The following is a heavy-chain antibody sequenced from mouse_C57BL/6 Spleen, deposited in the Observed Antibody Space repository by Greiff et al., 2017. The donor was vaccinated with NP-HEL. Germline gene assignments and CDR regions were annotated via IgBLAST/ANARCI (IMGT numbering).Heavy chain of an antibody. J-gene: IGHJ1*03. D-gene: IGHD3-3*01. V-gene: IGHV1-52*01. CDR1: GYTFTSYW. CDR2: IDPSDSGT. CDR3: AGGGDHSGYFDV. Sequence: QVQLQQPGAELVRPGSSVKLSCKASGYTFTSYWMHWVKQRPIQGLEWIGNIDPSDSGTHYNQKFKDKATLTVDKSSSTAYMQLSSLTSEDSAVDYCAGGGDHSGYFDVWGTGTTVTVSS.